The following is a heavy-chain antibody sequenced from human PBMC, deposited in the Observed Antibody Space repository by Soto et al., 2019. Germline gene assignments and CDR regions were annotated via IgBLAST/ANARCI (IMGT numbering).Heavy chain of an antibody. CDR3: ARVNNYDSSGYYY. CDR1: GNTVPNYA. CDR2: IIPIFGTA. V-gene: IGHV1-69*13. Sequence: SVKVSCKASGNTVPNYAIHWLRQAPGQGLEWMGGIIPIFGTANYAQKFQGRVTITADESTSTAYMELSSLRSEDTAVYYCARVNNYDSSGYYYWGQGTLVTVSS. D-gene: IGHD3-22*01. J-gene: IGHJ4*02.